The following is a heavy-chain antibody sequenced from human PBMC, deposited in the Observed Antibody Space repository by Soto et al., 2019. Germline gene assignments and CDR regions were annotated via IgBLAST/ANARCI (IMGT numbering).Heavy chain of an antibody. D-gene: IGHD3-3*01. Sequence: SETLSLTCTVSGGSISSYYWSWIRQPPGKGLEWIGYIYYSGSTNYNPSLKSRVTISVDTSKNQFSLKLSSVTAADTAVYYCARYPVLRFLEWLPSDDYGMDGPGQATTVTVAS. V-gene: IGHV4-59*01. CDR3: ARYPVLRFLEWLPSDDYGMDG. J-gene: IGHJ6*02. CDR2: IYYSGST. CDR1: GGSISSYY.